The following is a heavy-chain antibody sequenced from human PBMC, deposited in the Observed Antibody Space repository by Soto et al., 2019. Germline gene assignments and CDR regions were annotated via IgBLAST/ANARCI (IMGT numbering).Heavy chain of an antibody. CDR1: GYTFTSYG. CDR3: AREPYDSVWGSYPTDY. V-gene: IGHV1-18*01. Sequence: AVKVSCMXSGYTFTSYGISWVRQAPGQGREWMGWISADNGNTNDAQKLQGRVTMTTDTSTSTAYMELRSLRSDDTAVYYCAREPYDSVWGSYPTDYWGQGTLVTVSS. J-gene: IGHJ4*02. D-gene: IGHD3-16*01. CDR2: ISADNGNT.